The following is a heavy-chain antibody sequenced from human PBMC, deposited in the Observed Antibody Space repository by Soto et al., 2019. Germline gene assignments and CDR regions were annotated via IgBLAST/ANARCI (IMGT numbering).Heavy chain of an antibody. CDR3: ARLGGGGIAAADMDV. D-gene: IGHD6-13*01. Sequence: ASVKVSCKASGYTFTSYYMHWVRQAPGQGLEWMGIINPSGGSTSYAQKFQGRVTMTRDTSTSTVYMELSSLRSEDTAVYYCARLGGGGIAAADMDVSGKGTTVTISS. CDR2: INPSGGST. V-gene: IGHV1-46*03. J-gene: IGHJ6*03. CDR1: GYTFTSYY.